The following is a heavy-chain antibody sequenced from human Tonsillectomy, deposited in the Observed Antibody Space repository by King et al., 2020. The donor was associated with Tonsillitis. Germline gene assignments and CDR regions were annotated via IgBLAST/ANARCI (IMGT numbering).Heavy chain of an antibody. J-gene: IGHJ4*02. D-gene: IGHD6-13*01. V-gene: IGHV5-51*03. Sequence: VQLVESGGEVKKPGESLNISCTGSGYSFNSHVIGWVRQMPGKGMEWMGLIFLGDSDTRYSPSFQGQVTISSDKSVNAAYLQWSNLKAFDTAMYYCARLAPVPRRQHALYFDYWGQGTVVTVSS. CDR2: IFLGDSDT. CDR3: ARLAPVPRRQHALYFDY. CDR1: GYSFNSHV.